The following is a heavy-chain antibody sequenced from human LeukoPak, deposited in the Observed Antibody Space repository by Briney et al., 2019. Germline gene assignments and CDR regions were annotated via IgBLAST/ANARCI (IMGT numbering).Heavy chain of an antibody. Sequence: GESLKISCTGSGYTFTSFYIGWVRQMPGKGLECMGIIYPGDSDTRYSPSFQGQVTISADKSISTAYLQWSSLKASDTAMYYCARVVADNWFDPWGQGTLDTVSS. CDR2: IYPGDSDT. CDR3: ARVVADNWFDP. V-gene: IGHV5-51*01. J-gene: IGHJ5*02. CDR1: GYTFTSFY. D-gene: IGHD2-15*01.